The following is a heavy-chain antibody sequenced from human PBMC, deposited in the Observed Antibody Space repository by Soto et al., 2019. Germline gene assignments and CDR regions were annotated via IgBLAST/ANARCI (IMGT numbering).Heavy chain of an antibody. CDR1: GYSFTNYG. CDR3: SRGDSRGWSSFVF. D-gene: IGHD6-19*01. V-gene: IGHV1-18*01. CDR2: ISPYNGDT. Sequence: QVHLVQSETEVKKPGASVKVSCKASGYSFTNYGISWVRQAPGQGLEWMGWISPYNGDTNYAQKLQGRVTMTTDTSTRTAYMELRSLRSDDTAVYYLSRGDSRGWSSFVFWGQGTLVTVSS. J-gene: IGHJ4*02.